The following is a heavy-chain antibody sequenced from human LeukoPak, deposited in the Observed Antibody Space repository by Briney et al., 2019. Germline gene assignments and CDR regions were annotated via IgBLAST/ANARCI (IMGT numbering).Heavy chain of an antibody. Sequence: GGSLRLSCVASGFTFSSYWMSWVRQAPGERMEWVANIKQDGSEKYYVDSVKGRFTISRDNAKNSLYLQMNSLRAEDTAVYYCARGAWTFDYWGQGTLVSVSS. D-gene: IGHD3/OR15-3a*01. V-gene: IGHV3-7*01. CDR3: ARGAWTFDY. J-gene: IGHJ4*02. CDR1: GFTFSSYW. CDR2: IKQDGSEK.